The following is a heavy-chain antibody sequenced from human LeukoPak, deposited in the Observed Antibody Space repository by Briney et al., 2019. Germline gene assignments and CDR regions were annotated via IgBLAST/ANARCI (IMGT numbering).Heavy chain of an antibody. CDR2: IYHSGST. CDR3: ARGGSYDRYAFDI. CDR1: GGSISSSNW. D-gene: IGHD1-26*01. Sequence: SETLSPTCAVSGGSISSSNWWSWVRQPPGKGLEWIGEIYHSGSTNYNPSLKSRVTISVDKSKNQFSLKLSSVTAADTAVYYCARGGSYDRYAFDIWGQGTMVTVSS. V-gene: IGHV4-4*02. J-gene: IGHJ3*02.